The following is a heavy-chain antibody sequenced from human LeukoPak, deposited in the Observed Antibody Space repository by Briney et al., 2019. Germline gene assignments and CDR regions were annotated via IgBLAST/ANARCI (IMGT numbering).Heavy chain of an antibody. V-gene: IGHV3-48*01. J-gene: IGHJ5*01. CDR3: ASGAEGYVFDP. CDR2: ISSSSSTI. Sequence: GGPLRLSCAVSGFTFSTYSMNWVRQAPGKGLEWVSYISSSSSTIYYADPVKGRFTISRDNAKNSLYLHMNSLRAEDTAVYYCASGAEGYVFDPWGQGTLVTVSS. D-gene: IGHD5-12*01. CDR1: GFTFSTYS.